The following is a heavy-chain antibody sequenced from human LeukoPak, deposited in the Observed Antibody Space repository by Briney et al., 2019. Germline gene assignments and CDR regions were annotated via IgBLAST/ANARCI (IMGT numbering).Heavy chain of an antibody. J-gene: IGHJ4*02. D-gene: IGHD5-12*01. CDR2: IWYDGSRR. Sequence: GRSLRLSCAASRFTFSDYGMHWVRQAPGMGLEWVAVIWYDGSRRYYADSVKGRFTISRDNSKNTLYLEMSSLRAEDTAVYYCARDPDGLRGYSFAYFHSWGQGTLVTVSS. V-gene: IGHV3-33*01. CDR1: RFTFSDYG. CDR3: ARDPDGLRGYSFAYFHS.